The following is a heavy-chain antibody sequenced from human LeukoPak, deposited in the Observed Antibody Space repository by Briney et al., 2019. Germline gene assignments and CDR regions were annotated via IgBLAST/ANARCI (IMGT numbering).Heavy chain of an antibody. D-gene: IGHD4-17*01. CDR3: ATGDRRNNWFDP. CDR2: IIPIFGTA. CDR1: GGTFSSYA. Sequence: GASVKVSCKASGGTFSSYAISWVRQAPGQGLEWMGGIIPIFGTANYAQKFQGRVTITADESTSTAYMELSSLRSEDTAVYYCATGDRRNNWFDPWGQGTLVTVSS. J-gene: IGHJ5*02. V-gene: IGHV1-69*13.